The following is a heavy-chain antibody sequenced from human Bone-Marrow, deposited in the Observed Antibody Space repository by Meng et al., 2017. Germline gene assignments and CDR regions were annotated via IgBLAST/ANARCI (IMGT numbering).Heavy chain of an antibody. CDR2: MSSSGNTI. V-gene: IGHV3-48*03. Sequence: GESLKTSCAASGFTFSSYEMNWVRQAPGKGLEWVSYMSSSGNTIYYADSVKGRFTIARDNAKNSLYLQMNSLRAEDTAVYYCARVGDGYNYAHWYFDLWGRGTLVTVSS. CDR3: ARVGDGYNYAHWYFDL. J-gene: IGHJ2*01. D-gene: IGHD5-24*01. CDR1: GFTFSSYE.